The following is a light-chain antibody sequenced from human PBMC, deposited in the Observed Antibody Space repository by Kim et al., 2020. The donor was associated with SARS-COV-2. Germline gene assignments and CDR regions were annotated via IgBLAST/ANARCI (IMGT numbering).Light chain of an antibody. V-gene: IGKV3D-7*01. J-gene: IGKJ2*03. Sequence: PGERVTLSCRASQSVSSSYLTWYQQKPGQAPRLLIYGASTRATSIPARFSGSGSGTDFTLTISSLQPEDFAVYYCQQDYNLPLYSFGQGTKLEI. CDR1: QSVSSSY. CDR3: QQDYNLPLYS. CDR2: GAS.